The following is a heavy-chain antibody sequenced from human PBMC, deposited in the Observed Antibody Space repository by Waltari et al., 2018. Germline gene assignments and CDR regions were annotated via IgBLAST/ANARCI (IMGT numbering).Heavy chain of an antibody. J-gene: IGHJ4*02. CDR2: ISYDGSNK. Sequence: QVQLVESGGGVVQPGRSLRLSCAASGFTFSSYAMHWVRQAPGKGLEWVAVISYDGSNKSYADSVKGRFTISRDNSKNTLYLQMNSLRAEDTAVYYCAREGGGWYRGRYFDYWGQGTLVTVSS. V-gene: IGHV3-30-3*01. CDR1: GFTFSSYA. CDR3: AREGGGWYRGRYFDY. D-gene: IGHD1-26*01.